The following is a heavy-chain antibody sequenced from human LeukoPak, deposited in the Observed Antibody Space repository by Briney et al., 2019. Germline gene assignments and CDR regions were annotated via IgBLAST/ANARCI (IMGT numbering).Heavy chain of an antibody. J-gene: IGHJ5*02. CDR2: INPNSGGT. V-gene: IGHV1-2*02. CDR1: GYTFTGYY. D-gene: IGHD1-1*01. CDR3: ARGATNWKGGGNWFDP. Sequence: ASVKVSCKASGYTFTGYYMHWVRQAPGQGLEWMGWINPNSGGTNYAQKFQGRVTMTRDTSISTAYMELSRLRSDDTAVYYCARGATNWKGGGNWFDPWGQGTLVTVSS.